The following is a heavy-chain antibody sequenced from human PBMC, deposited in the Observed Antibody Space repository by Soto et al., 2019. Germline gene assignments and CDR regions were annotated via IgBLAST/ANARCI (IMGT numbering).Heavy chain of an antibody. J-gene: IGHJ4*02. D-gene: IGHD3-10*01. CDR1: GFTFSSYG. V-gene: IGHV3-30*18. CDR2: ISYDGSNK. CDR3: AKDPRFGELLFYWDY. Sequence: PGGSLRLSCSASGFTFSSYGMHWVRQAPGKGLEWVAVISYDGSNKYYADSVKGRFTISRDNSKNTLYLQMNSLRAEDTAVYYCAKDPRFGELLFYWDYWGQGTLVTGS.